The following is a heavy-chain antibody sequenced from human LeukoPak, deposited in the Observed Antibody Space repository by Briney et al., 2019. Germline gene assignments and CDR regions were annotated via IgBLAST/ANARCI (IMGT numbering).Heavy chain of an antibody. V-gene: IGHV4-34*01. D-gene: IGHD4-17*01. Sequence: PSETLSLTCAVYGGSFSGYYWSWIRQPPGKGLEWIGEINHSGSTNYNPSLKSRVTISVDTSKNQFSLKLSSVTAADTAVYHCARAVTVTTFGSYYYYYMDVWGKGTTVTVSS. CDR2: INHSGST. J-gene: IGHJ6*03. CDR1: GGSFSGYY. CDR3: ARAVTVTTFGSYYYYYMDV.